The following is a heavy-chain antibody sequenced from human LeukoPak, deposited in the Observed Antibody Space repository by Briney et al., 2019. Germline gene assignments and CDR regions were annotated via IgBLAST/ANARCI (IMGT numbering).Heavy chain of an antibody. CDR1: GFTFSSYW. V-gene: IGHV3-74*01. D-gene: IGHD6-13*01. CDR2: INSDGSST. Sequence: PGGSLRLSCAASGFTFSSYWMHWVRQAPGKGLVWVSRINSDGSSTTYADSVKGRFTISRDNAKNTLYLQMNSLRVEDTAVYYCVREKPRYSTSGSSGVWFDPWGRGTLVTVSP. CDR3: VREKPRYSTSGSSGVWFDP. J-gene: IGHJ5*02.